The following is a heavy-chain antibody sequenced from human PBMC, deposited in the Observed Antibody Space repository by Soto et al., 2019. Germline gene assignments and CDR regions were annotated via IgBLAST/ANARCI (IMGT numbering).Heavy chain of an antibody. CDR2: INPNGGGT. D-gene: IGHD1-26*01. Sequence: QVQLVQSGAEVKKPGASVKVSCKASGYTFTAYYMHWVRQAPGQGREWMGWINPNGGGTKYAQKFQGWLTMTRDTSISTAYMELSRLRSEDTAVYYCARDLGRRSYGMEVWGQGTTVTVSS. CDR1: GYTFTAYY. V-gene: IGHV1-2*04. J-gene: IGHJ6*02. CDR3: ARDLGRRSYGMEV.